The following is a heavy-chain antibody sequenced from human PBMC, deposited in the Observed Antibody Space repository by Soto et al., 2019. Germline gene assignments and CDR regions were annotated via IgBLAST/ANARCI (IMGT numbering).Heavy chain of an antibody. J-gene: IGHJ5*02. CDR3: TREKFDP. CDR2: IKTDGSST. CDR1: GFTFSSYW. V-gene: IGHV3-74*01. Sequence: GGSLRLSCAATGFTFSSYWMHWVRQAPGKGLVWVSRIKTDGSSTNYADSVKGRFTISRDNAKNMLYLQMNSLRPEDTAVYYCTREKFDPWGQGTLVTVSS.